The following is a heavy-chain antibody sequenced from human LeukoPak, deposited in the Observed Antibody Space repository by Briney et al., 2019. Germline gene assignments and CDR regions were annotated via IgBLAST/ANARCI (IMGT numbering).Heavy chain of an antibody. Sequence: GWTLTLSCAASGFTFSNYGMHWVRQAPGKGLQGVAFIRYDGSNKYYADSVKGRFTISRDNYKNTLYLQMNSLRAEDTAVYYCARHQTNNYGPGTPFDFWGQGTLVSVSS. D-gene: IGHD3-10*01. J-gene: IGHJ4*02. V-gene: IGHV3-30*02. CDR3: ARHQTNNYGPGTPFDF. CDR2: IRYDGSNK. CDR1: GFTFSNYG.